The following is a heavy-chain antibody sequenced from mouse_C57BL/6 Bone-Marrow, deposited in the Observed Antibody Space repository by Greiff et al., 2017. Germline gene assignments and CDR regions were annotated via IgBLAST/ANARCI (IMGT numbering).Heavy chain of an antibody. Sequence: QVQLQQPGAELVMPGASVKLSCKASGYTFTSYWMHWVKQRPGQGLEWIGEIDPSDSYPNYNQKFKGKSTLTVDKSSSTAYMQLSSLTSEDSAVYYCARQLRLPFDYWGQGTTLTVSS. D-gene: IGHD3-2*02. CDR1: GYTFTSYW. CDR2: IDPSDSYP. V-gene: IGHV1-69*01. J-gene: IGHJ2*01. CDR3: ARQLRLPFDY.